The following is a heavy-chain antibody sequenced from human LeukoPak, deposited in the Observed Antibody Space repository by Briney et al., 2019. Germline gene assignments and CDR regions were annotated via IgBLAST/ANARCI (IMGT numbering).Heavy chain of an antibody. V-gene: IGHV3-11*04. CDR2: ISSSGSTI. CDR1: GFTFSDYY. Sequence: PGGSLRLSCAASGFTFSDYYMSWIRQAPGKGLEWVSYISSSGSTIYYADSVKGRFTLSRDNAKTSLYLQMNSLRAEDTAVYYCARGRSAVPAAITSDAFDIWGQGTMVTVSS. CDR3: ARGRSAVPAAITSDAFDI. D-gene: IGHD2-2*02. J-gene: IGHJ3*02.